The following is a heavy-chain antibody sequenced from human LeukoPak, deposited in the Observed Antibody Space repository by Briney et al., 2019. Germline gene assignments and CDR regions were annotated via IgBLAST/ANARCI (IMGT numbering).Heavy chain of an antibody. V-gene: IGHV3-20*04. CDR2: FHWNGGNT. J-gene: IGHJ6*03. CDR1: AFTFDDYG. D-gene: IGHD3-3*01. Sequence: GGSLRLSCAASAFTFDDYGMSWVRQAQGKGLEWVSGFHWNGGNTGYADSVKGRFTISRDNAKNSLYLQMNSLRAEDTALYYCARTAPPRYYDFWSGYSRYYYYYYMDVWGKGTTVTVSS. CDR3: ARTAPPRYYDFWSGYSRYYYYYYMDV.